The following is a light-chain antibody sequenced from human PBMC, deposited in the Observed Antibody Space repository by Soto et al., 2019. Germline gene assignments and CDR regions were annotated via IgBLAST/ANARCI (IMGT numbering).Light chain of an antibody. J-gene: IGLJ3*02. Sequence: QSALTQPASVSGSPGQSITISCTGTSSDVGSYNLVSWYQVHPGKAPKFMIYDDSKRPSGISNRFSGSKSGNTASLTISGLQAEDEADYYCCSYAGSSIWVFGGGTKVTVL. CDR3: CSYAGSSIWV. V-gene: IGLV2-23*01. CDR2: DDS. CDR1: SSDVGSYNL.